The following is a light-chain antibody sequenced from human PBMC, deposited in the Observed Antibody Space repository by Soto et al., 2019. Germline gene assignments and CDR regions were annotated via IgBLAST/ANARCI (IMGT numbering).Light chain of an antibody. J-gene: IGLJ1*01. Sequence: QSVLTQPASVSGSPGQSITISCTGTSSDVGSYNLVSWYQHHPGKAPKLMIYEGSERPSGVSNRFSGSKSGNTASLTISELQAEDEADYYCCSYAGSSTFVFGTGTKVTVL. CDR2: EGS. V-gene: IGLV2-23*01. CDR1: SSDVGSYNL. CDR3: CSYAGSSTFV.